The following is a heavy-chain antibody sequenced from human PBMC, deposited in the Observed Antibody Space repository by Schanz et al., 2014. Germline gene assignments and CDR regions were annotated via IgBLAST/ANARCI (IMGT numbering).Heavy chain of an antibody. CDR1: GYTFTSSG. CDR2: ISAYSGKT. J-gene: IGHJ6*02. D-gene: IGHD6-19*01. Sequence: QVQLVQSGAEVKKPGASVKVSCKASGYTFTSSGFSWVRQAPGQGPEWMAWISAYSGKTNYAQKFQGRVTVTTDTSTSTAYMELSRLTSDDTAVFFCARENTAVAGMPRVMDVWGQGTTVTVSS. V-gene: IGHV1-18*04. CDR3: ARENTAVAGMPRVMDV.